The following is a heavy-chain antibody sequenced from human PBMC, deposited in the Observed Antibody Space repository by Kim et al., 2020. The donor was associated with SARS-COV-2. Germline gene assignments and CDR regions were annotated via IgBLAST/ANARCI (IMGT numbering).Heavy chain of an antibody. CDR3: ARDRIVGYSSSLNAFDI. J-gene: IGHJ3*02. Sequence: SETLSLTCTVSGGSVSSGSYYWSWIRQPPGKGLEWIGYIYYSGSTNYNPSLKSRVTISVDTSKNQFSLKLSSVTAADTAVYYCARDRIVGYSSSLNAFDIWGQGTMVTVSS. V-gene: IGHV4-61*01. CDR2: IYYSGST. D-gene: IGHD6-13*01. CDR1: GGSVSSGSYY.